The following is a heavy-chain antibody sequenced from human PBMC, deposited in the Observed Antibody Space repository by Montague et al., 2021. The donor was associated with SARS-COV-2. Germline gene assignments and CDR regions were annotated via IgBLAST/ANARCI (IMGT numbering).Heavy chain of an antibody. CDR3: ARVLGGYCSGGSCYRGWCLDL. D-gene: IGHD2-15*01. CDR2: IYYSGST. V-gene: IGHV4-31*03. CDR1: GGSISSGGYY. Sequence: TLSLTCTVSGGSISSGGYYWSWIRQHPGKGLEWIGYIYYSGSTYYNPSLKSRVTISVDTSKNQFSLKLSSVTAADTAVHYCARVLGGYCSGGSCYRGWCLDLWGRGTLVTVSS. J-gene: IGHJ2*01.